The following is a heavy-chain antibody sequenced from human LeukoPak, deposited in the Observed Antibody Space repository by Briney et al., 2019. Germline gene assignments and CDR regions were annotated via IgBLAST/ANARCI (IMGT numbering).Heavy chain of an antibody. D-gene: IGHD3-3*01. V-gene: IGHV3-23*01. CDR3: AKDLRFLEWLPANYFDY. CDR2: ISGSGGST. CDR1: GFTFSSYA. J-gene: IGHJ4*02. Sequence: GGSLRLSCAASGFTFSSYAMSWVRQAPGKGLEWVSAISGSGGSTYYADSVKGRFTISRDNSKNTLYLQMNSLRAEDTAVYYCAKDLRFLEWLPANYFDYWGQGTLVTVSS.